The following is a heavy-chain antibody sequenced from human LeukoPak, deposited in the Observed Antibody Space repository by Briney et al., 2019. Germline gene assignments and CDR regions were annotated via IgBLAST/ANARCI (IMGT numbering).Heavy chain of an antibody. Sequence: SETLSLTCTVSGGSISSHYWSWIRQPPGKGLEWIAYIFYSGSTNYNPSLKNRVAISVDTSKNQFSLKLSSVTAADTAVYYCARVGYSSGWSHFDLWGRGTLVTVSS. CDR1: GGSISSHY. J-gene: IGHJ2*01. D-gene: IGHD6-19*01. CDR3: ARVGYSSGWSHFDL. CDR2: IFYSGST. V-gene: IGHV4-59*11.